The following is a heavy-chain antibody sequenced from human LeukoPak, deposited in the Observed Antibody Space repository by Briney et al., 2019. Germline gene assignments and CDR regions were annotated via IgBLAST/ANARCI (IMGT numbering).Heavy chain of an antibody. J-gene: IGHJ4*02. CDR2: IYNRGST. CDR3: ASETPGGSVDFDY. CDR1: GDSVSSNSHY. V-gene: IGHV4-61*03. D-gene: IGHD2-15*01. Sequence: SETLSLTCAVSGDSVSSNSHYWMWIRQPTGKGLEWIGYIYNRGSTKYNPSLKSRVTMSVDTSKNHFSLKLNSVTAADTAVYYCASETPGGSVDFDYWGQGTMVTVSS.